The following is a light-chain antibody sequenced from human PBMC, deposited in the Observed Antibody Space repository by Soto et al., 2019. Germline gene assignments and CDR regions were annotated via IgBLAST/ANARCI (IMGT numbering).Light chain of an antibody. V-gene: IGKV3D-20*02. Sequence: EIVLTQSPGTLSLSPGERATLSCRASQSVPRSYLAWYQQKPGQAPRLLIYGASTRVTGIPARFSGGRSGTEFTFTISSLQSEDFAVYYCQQRSNWITFGQGTRLEIK. CDR3: QQRSNWIT. CDR2: GAS. J-gene: IGKJ5*01. CDR1: QSVPRSY.